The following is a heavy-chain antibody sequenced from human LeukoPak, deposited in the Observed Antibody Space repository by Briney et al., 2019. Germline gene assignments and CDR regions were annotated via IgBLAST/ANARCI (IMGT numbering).Heavy chain of an antibody. J-gene: IGHJ1*01. Sequence: ASVKVSCKASGYTFTGYYMHWVRQAPGRGLEWMGWINPNSGGTNYAQKFQGRVTMTRDTSISTAHMELSRLRSDDTAVYYCARDSYYDSSGYYSSEYFQHWGQGTLVTVSS. CDR2: INPNSGGT. V-gene: IGHV1-2*02. CDR3: ARDSYYDSSGYYSSEYFQH. CDR1: GYTFTGYY. D-gene: IGHD3-22*01.